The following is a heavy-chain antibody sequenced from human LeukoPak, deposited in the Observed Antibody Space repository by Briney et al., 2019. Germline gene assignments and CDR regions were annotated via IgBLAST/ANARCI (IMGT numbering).Heavy chain of an antibody. J-gene: IGHJ4*02. CDR1: GFTFSDYY. V-gene: IGHV3-11*01. CDR3: ANFQWLRYFAF. CDR2: ISSSGNNK. D-gene: IGHD5-12*01. Sequence: TGGSLRLSCTASGFTFSDYYMSWIRQAPGKGLEWLSYISSSGNNKYYTDSVKGRFTISRDNAKNSLYLQMNSLRAEDTAVYYCANFQWLRYFAFWGQGTLVTVSS.